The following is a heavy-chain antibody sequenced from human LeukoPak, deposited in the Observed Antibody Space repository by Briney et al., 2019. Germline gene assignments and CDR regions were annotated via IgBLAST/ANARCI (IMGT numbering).Heavy chain of an antibody. CDR1: GFTFSNYA. Sequence: PGGSLRLSCAASGFTFSNYAMSWVRQAPGKGLEWVSFISGSGGSTYYAASVKGRFTISRDNSKNTLYLQMNTLRAEDTAVYYCAKVKTTVITPIDYWGQGTLVTVSS. CDR2: ISGSGGST. D-gene: IGHD4-23*01. J-gene: IGHJ4*02. CDR3: AKVKTTVITPIDY. V-gene: IGHV3-23*01.